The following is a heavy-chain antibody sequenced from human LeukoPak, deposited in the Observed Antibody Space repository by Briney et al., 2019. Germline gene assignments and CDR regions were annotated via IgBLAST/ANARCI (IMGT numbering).Heavy chain of an antibody. CDR1: GGSISRGGYY. Sequence: SETLSLTCSVSGGSISRGGYYWSWIRQPPGKGLEWIGYIYYSGSTNYNPSLKSRVTISVDTSKNQFSLKLSSVTAADTAVYYCATRTAKDSSGWYYYYYYYMDVWGKGTTVTVSS. CDR3: ATRTAKDSSGWYYYYYYYMDV. D-gene: IGHD6-19*01. V-gene: IGHV4-61*08. CDR2: IYYSGST. J-gene: IGHJ6*03.